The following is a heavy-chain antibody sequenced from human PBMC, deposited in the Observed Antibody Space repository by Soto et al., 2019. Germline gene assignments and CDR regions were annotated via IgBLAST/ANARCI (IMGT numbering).Heavy chain of an antibody. Sequence: GASVKVSCKASGYTFTSYDINWVRQATGQGLEWMGWMNPNSGNTGYAQKFQGRVTMTRNTSISTAYMELSSLRSEDTAVYYCARGLPTYYDFWSGYLAHNYWGQGTLVTVSS. J-gene: IGHJ4*02. CDR1: GYTFTSYD. V-gene: IGHV1-8*01. D-gene: IGHD3-3*01. CDR3: ARGLPTYYDFWSGYLAHNY. CDR2: MNPNSGNT.